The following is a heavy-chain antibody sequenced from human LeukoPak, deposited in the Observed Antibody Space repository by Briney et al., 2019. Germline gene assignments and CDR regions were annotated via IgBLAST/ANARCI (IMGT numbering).Heavy chain of an antibody. Sequence: SETLSLTCTVSGGSISSYYWSWIRQPPGKGLEWIGYIYYSGSTNYNPSLKSRVTISVDTSKNQFSLKLSSVTAADTAVYYCAGAGAAGDAFDIWGQGTMVTVSS. D-gene: IGHD6-13*01. V-gene: IGHV4-59*01. CDR1: GGSISSYY. CDR3: AGAGAAGDAFDI. CDR2: IYYSGST. J-gene: IGHJ3*02.